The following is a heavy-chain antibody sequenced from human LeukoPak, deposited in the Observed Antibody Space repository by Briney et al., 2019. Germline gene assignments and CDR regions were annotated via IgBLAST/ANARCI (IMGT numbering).Heavy chain of an antibody. Sequence: GGSLRLSCAASGLSFSNYWMSWVRQAPGKGLEWVANIKQDGSEKSYVDSVRGRFTISRDNAKNSLYLQMNSLRAGDTAVYYCARDSKGYSGYDLGGGFDYWGQGTLVTVSS. V-gene: IGHV3-7*01. CDR2: IKQDGSEK. J-gene: IGHJ4*02. CDR3: ARDSKGYSGYDLGGGFDY. CDR1: GLSFSNYW. D-gene: IGHD5-12*01.